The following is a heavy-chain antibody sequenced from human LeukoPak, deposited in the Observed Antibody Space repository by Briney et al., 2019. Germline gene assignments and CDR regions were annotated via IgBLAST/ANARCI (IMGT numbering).Heavy chain of an antibody. V-gene: IGHV1-18*04. Sequence: ASVKVSCKASGYTFTSYGISWVRQAPGQGLEWMGWISAYNGNTNYAQKLQDRVTMTTDTSTSTAYTELRSLRSDDTAVYYCARRIEVDILTGYSNGLVSFDIWGQGTMVTVSS. CDR3: ARRIEVDILTGYSNGLVSFDI. CDR1: GYTFTSYG. D-gene: IGHD3-9*01. J-gene: IGHJ3*02. CDR2: ISAYNGNT.